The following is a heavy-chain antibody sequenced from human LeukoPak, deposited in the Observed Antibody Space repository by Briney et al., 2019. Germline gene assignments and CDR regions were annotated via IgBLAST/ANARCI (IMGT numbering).Heavy chain of an antibody. Sequence: GGSLRLSCAPSGFTFTTYWMHWVRQAPGKGLVWVSHINSDGSITSYADSVKGRFTISRDNAKNTLYLQMNSLRAEDTAVYYCARDAVDTANAVWGQGTTVTVSS. CDR2: INSDGSIT. D-gene: IGHD5-18*01. CDR1: GFTFTTYW. CDR3: ARDAVDTANAV. V-gene: IGHV3-74*01. J-gene: IGHJ6*02.